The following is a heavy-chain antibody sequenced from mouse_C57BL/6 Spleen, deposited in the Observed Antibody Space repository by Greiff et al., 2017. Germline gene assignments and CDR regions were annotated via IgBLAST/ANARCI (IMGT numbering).Heavy chain of an antibody. CDR1: GFNIKDYY. J-gene: IGHJ3*01. V-gene: IGHV14-1*01. CDR2: IDPEDGDT. CDR3: TTAYDYDGGFAY. Sequence: EVQLQQSGAELVRPGASVKLSCTASGFNIKDYYMHWVKQRPEQGLAWIGRIDPEDGDTEYAPKFQGKATMPADTSSNTAYLQLSSLTSEDTAVYYCTTAYDYDGGFAYWGQGTLVTVSA. D-gene: IGHD2-4*01.